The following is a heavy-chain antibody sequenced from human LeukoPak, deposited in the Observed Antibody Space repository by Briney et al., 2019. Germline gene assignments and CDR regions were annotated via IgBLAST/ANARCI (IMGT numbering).Heavy chain of an antibody. CDR2: IYTSEST. D-gene: IGHD2-2*01. V-gene: IGHV4-4*07. J-gene: IGHJ4*02. CDR1: GGSISSYY. CDR3: AREGYCSSTSCYVRY. Sequence: SETLFLTCTVSGGSISSYYWSWIRQPAGKGLEWIGRIYTSESTNYNPSLKSRVTMSVDTSKNQLSLKLSSVTAADTAVYYCAREGYCSSTSCYVRYWGQGTLVTVSS.